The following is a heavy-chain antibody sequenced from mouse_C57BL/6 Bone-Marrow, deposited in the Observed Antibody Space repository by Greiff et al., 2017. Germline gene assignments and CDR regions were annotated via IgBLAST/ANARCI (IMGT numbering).Heavy chain of an antibody. J-gene: IGHJ3*01. Sequence: EVKLVESGAELVRPGASVKLSCTASGFNIKDDYMHWVKQRPEQGLEWIGWIDPENGDTEYASKFQGKATITADTSSNTAYLQLSSLTSEDTAVYYCTTWGGNYEDFAYWGQGTLVTVSA. CDR1: GFNIKDDY. D-gene: IGHD2-1*01. CDR2: IDPENGDT. V-gene: IGHV14-4*01. CDR3: TTWGGNYEDFAY.